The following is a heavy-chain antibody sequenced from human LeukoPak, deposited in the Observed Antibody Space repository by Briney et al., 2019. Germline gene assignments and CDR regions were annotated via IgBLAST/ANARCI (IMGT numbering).Heavy chain of an antibody. J-gene: IGHJ4*02. CDR1: GYTFTSYG. Sequence: ASVKVSCKASGYTFTSYGISWVRQAPGQGLEWMGWISAYNGNTNYAQKLQGRVTMTTDTSTSTAYVELRSLRSDDTAVYHCARDPLHYYDSSGPLFDYWGQGTLVTVSS. D-gene: IGHD3-22*01. CDR2: ISAYNGNT. CDR3: ARDPLHYYDSSGPLFDY. V-gene: IGHV1-18*01.